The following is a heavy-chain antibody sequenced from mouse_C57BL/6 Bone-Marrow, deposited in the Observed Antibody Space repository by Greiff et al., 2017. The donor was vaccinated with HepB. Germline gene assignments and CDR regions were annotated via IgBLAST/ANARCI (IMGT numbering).Heavy chain of an antibody. CDR2: ISDGGSYT. Sequence: EVKLVESGGGLVKPGGSLKLSCAASGFTFSSYAMSWVRQTPEKRLEWVATISDGGSYTYYPDNVKGRFTISRDNAKNNLYLQMSHLKSEDTAMYYCARYLIAYWGQGTLVTVSA. CDR3: ARYLIAY. V-gene: IGHV5-4*03. CDR1: GFTFSSYA. J-gene: IGHJ3*01.